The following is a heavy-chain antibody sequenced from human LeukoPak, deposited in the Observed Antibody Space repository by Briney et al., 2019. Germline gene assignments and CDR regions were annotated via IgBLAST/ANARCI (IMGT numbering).Heavy chain of an antibody. CDR3: AKASLKQWLPPGPGY. Sequence: PGGSLRLSCAASGFTFSSYAMSWVRQAPGKGLEGVSAISCSGGSTFYADSVKGRFTSSRDNSKNTLYRQMSSLRAEDTAVYYCAKASLKQWLPPGPGYWGQGTLVTVSS. V-gene: IGHV3-23*01. D-gene: IGHD6-19*01. CDR2: ISCSGGST. J-gene: IGHJ4*02. CDR1: GFTFSSYA.